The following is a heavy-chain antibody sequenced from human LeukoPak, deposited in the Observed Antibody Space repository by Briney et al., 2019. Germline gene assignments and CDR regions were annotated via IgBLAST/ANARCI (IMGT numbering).Heavy chain of an antibody. CDR2: IYYRGST. CDR3: ARSVHNWNDYFGY. Sequence: SETLSLTCTVSGGSITSYCWSWIRQPPGKGLEWIGYIYYRGSTNYNPSLKSRVTISVDTSKNQFSLKLSSVTAADTAVYYCARSVHNWNDYFGYWGQGTLVTVSS. CDR1: GGSITSYC. J-gene: IGHJ4*01. V-gene: IGHV4-59*01. D-gene: IGHD1-20*01.